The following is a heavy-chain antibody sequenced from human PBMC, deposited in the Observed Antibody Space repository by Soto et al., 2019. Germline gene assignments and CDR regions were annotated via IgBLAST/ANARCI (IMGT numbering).Heavy chain of an antibody. V-gene: IGHV4-39*01. Sequence: LSLTCTVSGGSISSSSYYWGWIRQPPGKGLEWIGSIYYSGSTYYNPSLKSRVTISVDTSKNQFSLKLSSVTAADTAVYYCATHSTTGTTRDDAFDIWGQGTMVTVSS. CDR1: GGSISSSSYY. D-gene: IGHD1-1*01. J-gene: IGHJ3*02. CDR2: IYYSGST. CDR3: ATHSTTGTTRDDAFDI.